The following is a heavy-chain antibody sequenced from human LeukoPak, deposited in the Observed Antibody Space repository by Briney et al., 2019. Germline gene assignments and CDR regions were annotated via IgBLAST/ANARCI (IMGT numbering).Heavy chain of an antibody. CDR1: GGSFTDYY. CDR3: ARAYNGYDYP. V-gene: IGHV4-34*01. D-gene: IGHD5-12*01. CDR2: VNHSGTT. J-gene: IGHJ5*02. Sequence: SETLSLTCAVYGGSFTDYYWSWIRQTPGKGLEWIGEVNHSGTTNYNPSLKSRVTISVDTSKNQFSLKVTSVTAADTALYYCARAYNGYDYPWGQGTLDTVSS.